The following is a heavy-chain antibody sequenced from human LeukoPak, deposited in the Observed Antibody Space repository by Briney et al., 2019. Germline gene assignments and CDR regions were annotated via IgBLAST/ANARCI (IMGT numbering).Heavy chain of an antibody. CDR1: GGSISSYY. Sequence: SETLSLTCTASGGSISSYYWSWIRQPPGKGLEWLGYIYYSGSTNYNPSLKSRVTISVDTSKNQFSLKLSSVTAADTAVYYCASNVDIVANDAFDIWGQGTMVTVSS. J-gene: IGHJ3*02. CDR3: ASNVDIVANDAFDI. D-gene: IGHD5-12*01. V-gene: IGHV4-59*01. CDR2: IYYSGST.